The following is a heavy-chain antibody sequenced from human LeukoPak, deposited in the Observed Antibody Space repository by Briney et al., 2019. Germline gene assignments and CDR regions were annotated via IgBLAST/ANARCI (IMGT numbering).Heavy chain of an antibody. V-gene: IGHV4-39*07. CDR2: IYYSGIT. Sequence: SETLSLTCTVSGASISGSSHYFWGWIRQTPGKGLEWIGSIYYSGITYYTPSLKSRLTISVDTSRNQFSLKLRSVTAADTAVYYCARESHVGYSYGYGDAFDIWGQGTMVTVSS. J-gene: IGHJ3*02. CDR1: GASISGSSHYF. CDR3: ARESHVGYSYGYGDAFDI. D-gene: IGHD5-18*01.